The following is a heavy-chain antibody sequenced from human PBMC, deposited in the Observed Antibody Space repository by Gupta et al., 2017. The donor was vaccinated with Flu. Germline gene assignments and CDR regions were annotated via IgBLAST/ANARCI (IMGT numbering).Heavy chain of an antibody. V-gene: IGHV3-23*01. CDR3: AKQRYCSSTSCLNYFDY. J-gene: IGHJ4*02. D-gene: IGHD2-2*01. CDR1: GFIFSNYA. Sequence: EVQLLESGGGLIQPGGSLRVSCAASGFIFSNYAMSWVRQAPGKGLEWVSSISGSGGTTYYADSVEGRFTISRDNSKNTLYLLMNSLRADDTAVYFCAKQRYCSSTSCLNYFDYWGQGTLVTVSS. CDR2: ISGSGGTT.